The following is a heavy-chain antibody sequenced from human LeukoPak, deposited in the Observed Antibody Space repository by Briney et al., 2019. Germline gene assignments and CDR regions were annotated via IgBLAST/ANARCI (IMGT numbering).Heavy chain of an antibody. CDR3: AKEWAAATPAFDY. J-gene: IGHJ4*02. CDR2: ISYDGNNK. Sequence: GGSLRLSCAASGFIFSSYGMHWVRQAPGKGLEWVTLISYDGNNKYYAASVKGRFTISRDNSKNTLYLQMNSLRAEDTAVYYCAKEWAAATPAFDYWGQGTLVTVSS. CDR1: GFIFSSYG. V-gene: IGHV3-30*18. D-gene: IGHD6-13*01.